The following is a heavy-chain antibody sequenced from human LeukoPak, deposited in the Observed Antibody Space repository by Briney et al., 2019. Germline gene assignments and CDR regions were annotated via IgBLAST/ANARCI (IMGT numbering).Heavy chain of an antibody. Sequence: SVKVSCKASGGTFSSYAISWVRQAPGQGLEWMGGIIPIFGTANYAQKFQGRVTLTTDEFTSTAYMELSSLRSEDTAVYYCARDPYYYDSSGYYIWGQGTLVTVSS. CDR2: IIPIFGTA. D-gene: IGHD3-22*01. CDR1: GGTFSSYA. CDR3: ARDPYYYDSSGYYI. J-gene: IGHJ4*02. V-gene: IGHV1-69*05.